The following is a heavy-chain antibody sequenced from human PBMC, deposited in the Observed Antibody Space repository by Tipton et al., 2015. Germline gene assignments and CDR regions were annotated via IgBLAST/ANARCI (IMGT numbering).Heavy chain of an antibody. D-gene: IGHD2-21*01. CDR2: ISSSSSYI. Sequence: SLRLSCEASGFTFSSYSMNWVRQAPGKGLEWVSSISSSSSYIYYADSVKGRFTISRDNAKNSLYLQMNSLRAEDTAVYYCARVGYCGGSCFSGYYGMDVWGRGTTVTVSS. CDR1: GFTFSSYS. CDR3: ARVGYCGGSCFSGYYGMDV. V-gene: IGHV3-21*01. J-gene: IGHJ6*02.